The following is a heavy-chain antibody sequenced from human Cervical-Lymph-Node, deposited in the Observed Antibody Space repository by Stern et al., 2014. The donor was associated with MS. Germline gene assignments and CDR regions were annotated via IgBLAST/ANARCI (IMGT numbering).Heavy chain of an antibody. CDR3: ARKYYYDSSGAFDY. Sequence: QVTLRESGPTLVKPTQTLTLTCTFSGFSLSTSGVGVGWIRQPPGKALEWLALIYWDDDKRYSPSLKSRLTITKDTSKNQVVLTMTNMDPVDTATYYCARKYYYDSSGAFDYWGQGTLVTVSS. J-gene: IGHJ4*02. V-gene: IGHV2-5*02. CDR1: GFSLSTSGVG. D-gene: IGHD3-22*01. CDR2: IYWDDDK.